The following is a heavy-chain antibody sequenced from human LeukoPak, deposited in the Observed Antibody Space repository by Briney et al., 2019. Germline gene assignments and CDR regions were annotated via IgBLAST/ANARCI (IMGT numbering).Heavy chain of an antibody. CDR3: ARGLASSWYGEYYYYYYMDV. J-gene: IGHJ6*03. D-gene: IGHD6-13*01. CDR2: ISGSGGST. V-gene: IGHV3-23*01. Sequence: PGGSLRLSCAASGFTFSSYAMSWVRQAPGKGLEWVSAISGSGGSTYYADSVKGRFTISRDNSKNTLYLQMNSLRAEDTAVYYCARGLASSWYGEYYYYYYMDVWGKGTTVTVSS. CDR1: GFTFSSYA.